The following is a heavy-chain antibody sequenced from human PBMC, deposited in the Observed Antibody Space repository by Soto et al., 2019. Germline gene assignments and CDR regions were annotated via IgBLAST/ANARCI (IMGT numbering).Heavy chain of an antibody. CDR3: ASGFEGSPPQHFQH. V-gene: IGHV1-18*04. Sequence: ASVKVSCKASGYTFTSYGISWVRQAPGQGLEWMGWISAYNGNTNYAQKLQGRVTMTTDTSTSTAYMELRSLRSDDTAVYYCASGFEGSPPQHFQHWGQGTLVTVSS. J-gene: IGHJ1*01. CDR2: ISAYNGNT. D-gene: IGHD2-15*01. CDR1: GYTFTSYG.